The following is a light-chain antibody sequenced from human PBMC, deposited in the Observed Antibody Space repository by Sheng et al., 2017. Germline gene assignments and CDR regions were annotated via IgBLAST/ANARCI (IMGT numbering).Light chain of an antibody. Sequence: GSVSPGQTANISCSGNQLGDKYASWHQQRPGQSPVVVIYQDRKRPSGIPERFSGSNSGNTATLTISGTQAMDEADYYCQAWDTSSSSYVFGTGTKVTVL. CDR3: QAWDTSSSSYV. V-gene: IGLV3-1*01. CDR1: QLGDKY. CDR2: QDR. J-gene: IGLJ1*01.